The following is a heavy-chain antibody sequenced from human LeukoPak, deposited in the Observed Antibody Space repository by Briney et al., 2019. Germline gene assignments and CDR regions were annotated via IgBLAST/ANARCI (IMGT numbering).Heavy chain of an antibody. Sequence: GGSLRLSCAASGFTFSSYGMHWVRQAPGKGLEWVAVISYDGSNKYYADSVKGRFTISRDNSKNTLYLQMNSLRAEDTAVYYCAKVQSGYDSGAFDIWGQGTMVTVSS. CDR2: ISYDGSNK. J-gene: IGHJ3*02. CDR1: GFTFSSYG. V-gene: IGHV3-30*18. CDR3: AKVQSGYDSGAFDI. D-gene: IGHD5-12*01.